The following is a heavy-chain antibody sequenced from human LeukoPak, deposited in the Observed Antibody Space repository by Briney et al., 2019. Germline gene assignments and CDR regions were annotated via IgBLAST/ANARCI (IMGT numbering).Heavy chain of an antibody. CDR1: GFTFSNAW. CDR3: AKESIPPSGGSFSDMDV. J-gene: IGHJ6*02. Sequence: EAGGSLRLSCAASGFTFSNAWMSWVRQAPGKGLEWVGRIKSKTDGGTTDYAAPVKGRFTISRDDSKNTLYLQMNSLRPEDTAVYYCAKESIPPSGGSFSDMDVWGQGTTVTVSS. CDR2: IKSKTDGGTT. V-gene: IGHV3-15*01. D-gene: IGHD2-15*01.